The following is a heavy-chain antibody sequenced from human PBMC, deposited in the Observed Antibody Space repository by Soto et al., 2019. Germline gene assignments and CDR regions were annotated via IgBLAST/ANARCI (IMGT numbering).Heavy chain of an antibody. CDR3: ARDRKVTTTESDENWFDP. CDR2: INSDGRST. CDR1: GFTFSSYW. Sequence: EVQLVESGGGLVQPGGSLRLSCAASGFTFSSYWMHWVRQAPGKGLVWVSRINSDGRSTSYADSVKGRLTISRDNAKNTLYLQMNSLRAEDTAVYYCARDRKVTTTESDENWFDPWGQGTLVTVSS. V-gene: IGHV3-74*01. D-gene: IGHD4-17*01. J-gene: IGHJ5*02.